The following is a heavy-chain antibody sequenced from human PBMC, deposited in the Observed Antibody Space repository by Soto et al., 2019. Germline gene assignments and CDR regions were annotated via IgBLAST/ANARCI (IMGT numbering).Heavy chain of an antibody. J-gene: IGHJ4*02. CDR1: GGSISSSSYY. CDR2: IYYSGST. CDR3: ARQSYYDFWSGYYSRKTKLY. D-gene: IGHD3-3*01. V-gene: IGHV4-39*01. Sequence: SETLSLTCTVSGGSISSSSYYWGWIRQPPGKGLEWIGSIYYSGSTYYNPSLKSRVTISVDTSKNQFSLKLSSVTAADTAVYYCARQSYYDFWSGYYSRKTKLYWGQGTLVTVSS.